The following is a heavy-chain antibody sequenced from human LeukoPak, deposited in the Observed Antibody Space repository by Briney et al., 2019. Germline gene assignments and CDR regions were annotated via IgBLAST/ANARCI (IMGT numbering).Heavy chain of an antibody. Sequence: KPGGSLRLSCAASGFTFSDYFMSWIRQAPGRGLEWVSYIGNSDSTIYYADSVKGRFTISRDSAKNSLYLQMNSLRAEDTAVYYCARHQVVPSKRPFDYWGQGTQVTVSS. CDR2: IGNSDSTI. D-gene: IGHD2-2*01. V-gene: IGHV3-11*01. CDR1: GFTFSDYF. CDR3: ARHQVVPSKRPFDY. J-gene: IGHJ4*02.